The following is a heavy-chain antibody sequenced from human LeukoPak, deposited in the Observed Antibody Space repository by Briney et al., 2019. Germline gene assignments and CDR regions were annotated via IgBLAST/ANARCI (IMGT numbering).Heavy chain of an antibody. CDR1: GGSFSGYY. D-gene: IGHD3-22*01. J-gene: IGHJ4*02. Sequence: SETLSLTCAVYGGSFSGYYWGWIRQPPGKGLEWIGEINHSGSTNYNPSLKSRVTISVDTSKKQFSLKLSSVTAADTAVYYCVTYYFDSSGPKKNYWGQGTLVTVSS. CDR3: VTYYFDSSGPKKNY. V-gene: IGHV4-34*01. CDR2: INHSGST.